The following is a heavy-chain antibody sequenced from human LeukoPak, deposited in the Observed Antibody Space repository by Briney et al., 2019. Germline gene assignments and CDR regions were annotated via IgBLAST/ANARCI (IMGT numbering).Heavy chain of an antibody. J-gene: IGHJ6*03. Sequence: PSETLSLTCTVSGGSISSSSYYWGWIRQPPGKGLEWIGSIYYSGSTYYNPSLKSRVTISVDTSKNQFSLKLSSVTAADTAVYHCASPPARITIFGVVTPEHYYYYMDVWGKGTTVTVSS. CDR1: GGSISSSSYY. CDR2: IYYSGST. D-gene: IGHD3-3*01. V-gene: IGHV4-39*01. CDR3: ASPPARITIFGVVTPEHYYYYMDV.